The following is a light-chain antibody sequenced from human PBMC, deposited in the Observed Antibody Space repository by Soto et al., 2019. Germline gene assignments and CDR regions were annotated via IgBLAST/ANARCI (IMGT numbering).Light chain of an antibody. CDR1: QSVSSSY. Sequence: EIVLTQSPGTLSLSPGERATLSCRASQSVSSSYLAWYQQKPGQAPRLLIYDASNRATGIPARFSGSGSGTDFTLTISSLEPEDFAVYYCQHRSSWPLTFGGGTNVEIK. CDR2: DAS. J-gene: IGKJ4*01. V-gene: IGKV3D-20*02. CDR3: QHRSSWPLT.